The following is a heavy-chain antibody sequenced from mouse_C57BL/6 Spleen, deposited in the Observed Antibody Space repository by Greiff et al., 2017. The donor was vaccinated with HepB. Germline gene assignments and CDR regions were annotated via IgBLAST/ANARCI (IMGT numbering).Heavy chain of an antibody. CDR2: ISYDGSN. D-gene: IGHD4-1*01. Sequence: EVHLVESGPGLVKPSQSLSLTCSVTGYSITSGYYWNWIRQFPGNKLEWMGYISYDGSNNYNPSLKNRISITRDTSKNQFFLKLNSVTTEDTATYYCARAKGMGPWFAYWGQGTLVTVSA. J-gene: IGHJ3*01. V-gene: IGHV3-6*01. CDR3: ARAKGMGPWFAY. CDR1: GYSITSGYY.